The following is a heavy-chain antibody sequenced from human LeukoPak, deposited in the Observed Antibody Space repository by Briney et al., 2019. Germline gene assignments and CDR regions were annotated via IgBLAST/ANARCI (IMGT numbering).Heavy chain of an antibody. D-gene: IGHD1-1*01. J-gene: IGHJ4*02. Sequence: GGSLRLSCAASEFTFSNYWMHWVRQAPGKGLVWVSWIAGDGSSTRYADSVKGRFTISRDNAKNTLYLQVNSLRAEDTAVYYCARSNWPYYFDYWGQGALVTVSS. CDR2: IAGDGSST. V-gene: IGHV3-74*01. CDR3: ARSNWPYYFDY. CDR1: EFTFSNYW.